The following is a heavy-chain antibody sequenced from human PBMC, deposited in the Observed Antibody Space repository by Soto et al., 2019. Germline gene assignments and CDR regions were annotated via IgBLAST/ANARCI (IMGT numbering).Heavy chain of an antibody. CDR1: GYTFSNYW. CDR2: IDNDGRIT. Sequence: GGSLRLSCAASGYTFSNYWMHWVRQAPGMGLVWVSRIDNDGRITNYADSVMGRFTISRDNAKDTLYLQMDSLRAEDTAVYYFGRDLGGARSNWGPGTLVTVSS. D-gene: IGHD3-16*01. CDR3: GRDLGGARSN. J-gene: IGHJ4*02. V-gene: IGHV3-74*01.